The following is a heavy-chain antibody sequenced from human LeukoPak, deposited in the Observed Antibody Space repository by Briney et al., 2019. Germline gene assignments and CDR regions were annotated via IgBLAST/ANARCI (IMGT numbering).Heavy chain of an antibody. CDR2: IKQDGSEK. V-gene: IGHV3-7*01. Sequence: PGGSLRLSCAAAGFTFSSYWMSWVRQAPGKGLEWVANIKQDGSEKYYVDSVKGRFTISRDNAKNSLYLQMNSLRAEDTAVYYCASSNLCYGMDVWGQGTTVTVSS. CDR1: GFTFSSYW. J-gene: IGHJ6*02. D-gene: IGHD4-4*01. CDR3: ASSNLCYGMDV.